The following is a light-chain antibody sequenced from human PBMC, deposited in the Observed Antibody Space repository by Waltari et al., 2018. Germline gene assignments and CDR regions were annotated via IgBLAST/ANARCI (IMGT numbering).Light chain of an antibody. V-gene: IGKV1-5*03. Sequence: DIQMTQSPSTLSASVGDTDLISCRASQSITTSLAWYQQKPGKAPDVLIYGASNLESGVPSRFSGSGSGTEFTLTISSLQPDDFATYYCQQYKSYKTFGQGTRVEIK. CDR2: GAS. CDR1: QSITTS. J-gene: IGKJ1*01. CDR3: QQYKSYKT.